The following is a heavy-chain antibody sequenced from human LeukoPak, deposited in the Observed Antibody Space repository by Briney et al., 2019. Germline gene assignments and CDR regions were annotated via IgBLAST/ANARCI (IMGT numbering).Heavy chain of an antibody. Sequence: SETLSLTCAVYGGSFSGYYWRWIRQPPGKGLEWIGEINHSGSTNYNPSLKSRVTISVDTSKNQFSLKLSSVTAADTAVYYCARGRITIFGVPQKFDYWGQGTLVTVSS. CDR2: INHSGST. CDR1: GGSFSGYY. D-gene: IGHD3-3*01. CDR3: ARGRITIFGVPQKFDY. J-gene: IGHJ4*02. V-gene: IGHV4-34*01.